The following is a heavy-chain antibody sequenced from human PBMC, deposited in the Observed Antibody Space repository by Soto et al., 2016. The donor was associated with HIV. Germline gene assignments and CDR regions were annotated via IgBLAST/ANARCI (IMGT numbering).Heavy chain of an antibody. V-gene: IGHV3-66*01. CDR3: ARDAGYSSGWGFDY. CDR1: EFTVSSNY. D-gene: IGHD6-19*01. J-gene: IGHJ4*02. CDR2: IYSGGRT. Sequence: EVQLVESGGGLVQPGGSLRLSCAASEFTVSSNYMSWVRQAPGKGLEWVSLIYSGGRTYYADSVKGRFTISRDSSKNTLYLQMNSLRAEDTAVYCARDAGYSSGWGFDYWGQGTLVSVSS.